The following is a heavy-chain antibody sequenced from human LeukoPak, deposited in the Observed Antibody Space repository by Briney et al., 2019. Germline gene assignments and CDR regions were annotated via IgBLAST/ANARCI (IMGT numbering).Heavy chain of an antibody. J-gene: IGHJ6*03. V-gene: IGHV3-23*01. CDR3: TKDINSGIFYNTYMDV. D-gene: IGHD3-10*01. CDR1: GFTFSSYA. Sequence: GGSLRLSCAASGFTFSSYAMSWVRQAPGKGLEWVSAISGSGGSTYYADSVKGRFTISRDNSKNTLYLQMNNLRPEDTALYYCTKDINSGIFYNTYMDVWGKGTPVTVSS. CDR2: ISGSGGST.